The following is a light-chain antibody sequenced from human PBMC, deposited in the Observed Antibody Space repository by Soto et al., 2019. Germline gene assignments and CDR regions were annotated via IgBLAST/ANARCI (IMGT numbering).Light chain of an antibody. J-gene: IGKJ3*01. CDR3: QQYGSSAT. CDR2: GAS. V-gene: IGKV3-15*01. CDR1: QSVSSN. Sequence: CAVTLSVSPGDRSARSCRASQSVSSNLAWYQQKPGQAPRLLIYGASTRATGIPARVSGSGSGTEFTLTISRLETEDFAVHYCQQYGSSATFGPGTKVDI.